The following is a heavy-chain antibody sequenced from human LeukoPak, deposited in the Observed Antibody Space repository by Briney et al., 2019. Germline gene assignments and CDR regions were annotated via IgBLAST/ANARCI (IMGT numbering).Heavy chain of an antibody. CDR2: ISYDGTTK. J-gene: IGHJ3*02. V-gene: IGHV3-30*04. Sequence: PGGSLRLSCAASGFTFTNYPVHWVRQAPGKGLEWVTVISYDGTTKYYADSVKGRFTISRDNSKNTLFLQMNSLRAEDTAVYYCAKGNGGGAFDIWGQGTMVTVSS. D-gene: IGHD2-8*01. CDR3: AKGNGGGAFDI. CDR1: GFTFTNYP.